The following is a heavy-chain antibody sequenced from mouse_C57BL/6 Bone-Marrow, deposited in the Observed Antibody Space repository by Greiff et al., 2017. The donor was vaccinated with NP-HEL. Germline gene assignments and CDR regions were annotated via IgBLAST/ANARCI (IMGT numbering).Heavy chain of an antibody. CDR2: IYPGDGDT. CDR1: GYAFSSSW. Sequence: VQRVESGPELVKPGASVKISCKASGYAFSSSWMNWVKQRPGKGLEWIGRIYPGDGDTNYNGKFKGKATLTADKSSSTAYMQLSSLTSEDSAVYFCARRGIYYYGTLDYWGQGTTLTVSS. V-gene: IGHV1-82*01. J-gene: IGHJ2*01. D-gene: IGHD1-1*01. CDR3: ARRGIYYYGTLDY.